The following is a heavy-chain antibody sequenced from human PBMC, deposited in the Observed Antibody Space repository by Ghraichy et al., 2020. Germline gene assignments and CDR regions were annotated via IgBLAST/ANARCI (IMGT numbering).Heavy chain of an antibody. CDR3: ARRGYYDYKRFDL. Sequence: SQTLSLTCTVSGGSISSSSYYWGWIRQPPGKGLEWIGSIYYSGSTYYNPSLKSRVTISVDTSKNQFSLKLSSVTAADTAVYYCARRGYYDYKRFDLWGRGTLVTVSS. V-gene: IGHV4-39*01. D-gene: IGHD3-22*01. J-gene: IGHJ2*01. CDR1: GGSISSSSYY. CDR2: IYYSGST.